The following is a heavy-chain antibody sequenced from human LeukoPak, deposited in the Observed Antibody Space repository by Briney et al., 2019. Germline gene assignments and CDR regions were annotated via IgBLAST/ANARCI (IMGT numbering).Heavy chain of an antibody. CDR3: ARDQWLAYYYHGMDV. Sequence: GRSLRLSCAASGFTFSSYGMHWVRQAPGKGLEWVAVISYDGSNKYYADSVKGRFTISRDKAENSLYLQMNSLRAEDTAIYYCARDQWLAYYYHGMDVWGQGTTVTVSS. CDR2: ISYDGSNK. J-gene: IGHJ6*02. D-gene: IGHD6-19*01. V-gene: IGHV3-30*03. CDR1: GFTFSSYG.